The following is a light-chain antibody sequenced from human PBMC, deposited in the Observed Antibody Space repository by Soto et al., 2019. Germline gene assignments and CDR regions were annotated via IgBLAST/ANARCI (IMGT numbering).Light chain of an antibody. V-gene: IGKV1-39*01. J-gene: IGKJ4*01. CDR1: RDVGSD. CDR3: QQSHSTPRA. Sequence: QMTQSPSSLSASVGEKIIITCRASRDVGSDVSWYQQKPGQAPKLLIYAASNLYTGVPSRFSGSRSGTEFTLTISSLQPEDFATYYCQQSHSTPRAFGGGTKVDIK. CDR2: AAS.